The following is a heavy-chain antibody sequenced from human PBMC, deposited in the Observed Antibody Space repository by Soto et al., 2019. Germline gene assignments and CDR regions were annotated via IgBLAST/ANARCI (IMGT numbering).Heavy chain of an antibody. J-gene: IGHJ3*02. CDR2: IRGSGGTR. CDR3: ARDPNGDYIGAFDI. CDR1: RFTFSNYA. V-gene: IGHV3-23*01. Sequence: GGSLRLSCATSRFTFSNYAMTWVRQHPGKGLQWVSSIRGSGGTRYYADSVKGRFTMSRDNPKNTLYLQMNSLRDEDTAVYFCARDPNGDYIGAFDIWGQGIMVTVSS. D-gene: IGHD4-17*01.